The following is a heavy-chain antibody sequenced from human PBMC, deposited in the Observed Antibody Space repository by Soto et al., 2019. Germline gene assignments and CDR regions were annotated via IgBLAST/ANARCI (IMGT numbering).Heavy chain of an antibody. CDR2: INPSGGST. Sequence: ASVKVSCKASGYTFTSYYMHWVRQAPGQGLEWMGIINPSGGSTSYAQKFQGRVTMTRDTSTSTVYMELSSLRSEDTAVYYCAREGSRVVTQDAFDIWGQGTMVTVSS. V-gene: IGHV1-46*01. D-gene: IGHD2-15*01. CDR3: AREGSRVVTQDAFDI. CDR1: GYTFTSYY. J-gene: IGHJ3*02.